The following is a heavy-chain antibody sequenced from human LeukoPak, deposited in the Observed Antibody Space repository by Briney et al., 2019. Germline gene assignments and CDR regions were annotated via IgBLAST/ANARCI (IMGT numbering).Heavy chain of an antibody. Sequence: SETLSLTCSVPGGSISSYYWSWIRQPPGKGLEWIGYIYYSGRTNYTPSLKSRVTISVDTSKNQFSLKVSSVTAPGTAVFYGARVFDSWSQAYFYYMDVWGKGTTVTISS. CDR3: ARVFDSWSQAYFYYMDV. CDR2: IYYSGRT. D-gene: IGHD3-10*01. J-gene: IGHJ6*03. CDR1: GGSISSYY. V-gene: IGHV4-59*01.